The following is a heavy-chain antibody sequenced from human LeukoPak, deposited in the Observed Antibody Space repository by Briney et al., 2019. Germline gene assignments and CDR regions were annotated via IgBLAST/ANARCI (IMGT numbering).Heavy chain of an antibody. D-gene: IGHD5-18*01. V-gene: IGHV4-61*08. CDR1: GGSISSGGYY. Sequence: TPSETLSLTCTVSGGSISSGGYYWSWIRQHPGKGLEWIGYIYYSGSTNYNPSLKSRVTISVDTSKNQFSLKLSSVTAADTAVYYCAGALDTAIVPYPHYWYFDLWGRGTLVTVSS. J-gene: IGHJ2*01. CDR3: AGALDTAIVPYPHYWYFDL. CDR2: IYYSGST.